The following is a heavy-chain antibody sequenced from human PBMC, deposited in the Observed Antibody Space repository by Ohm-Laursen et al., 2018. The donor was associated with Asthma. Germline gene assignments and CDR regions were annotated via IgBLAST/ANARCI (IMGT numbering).Heavy chain of an antibody. Sequence: SLRLSCTASGYTFSRYSIHWVRQVPGKGLEWVASIRTASTFIYYADSVRGRFTTSRDNAKNSVYLQMNSLRADDTALYYCARIGPEWELPGREYSLHHWGQGTQVTVSS. CDR1: GYTFSRYS. D-gene: IGHD1-26*01. V-gene: IGHV3-21*01. CDR3: ARIGPEWELPGREYSLHH. CDR2: IRTASTFI. J-gene: IGHJ1*01.